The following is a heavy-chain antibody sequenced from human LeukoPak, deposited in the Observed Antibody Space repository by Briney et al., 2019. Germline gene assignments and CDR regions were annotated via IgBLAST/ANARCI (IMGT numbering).Heavy chain of an antibody. CDR1: GYTFTNNW. D-gene: IGHD1-14*01. V-gene: IGHV5-51*01. Sequence: GESLKISCKGSGYTFTNNWIGWVRQMPGKGLEWMGIINPADSDSRYSPSFQGRVTISADKSITTAYLQWTSLKASDTAIYYCAKTLGARYYFDSWGQGTLVTVSS. CDR3: AKTLGARYYFDS. J-gene: IGHJ4*02. CDR2: INPADSDS.